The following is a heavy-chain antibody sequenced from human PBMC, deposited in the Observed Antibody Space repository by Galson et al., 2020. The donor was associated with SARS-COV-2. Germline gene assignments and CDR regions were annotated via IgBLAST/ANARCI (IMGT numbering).Heavy chain of an antibody. D-gene: IGHD5-18*01. CDR3: ANVPQDTAMATDY. CDR1: GFTFDDYA. Sequence: GGSLRLSCAASGFTFDDYAMHWVRQAPGKGLEWVSGISWNSGSIGYADSVKGRFTISRDNAKNSLYLQMNSLRAEDTALYYCANVPQDTAMATDYWGQGTLVTVSS. J-gene: IGHJ4*02. CDR2: ISWNSGSI. V-gene: IGHV3-9*01.